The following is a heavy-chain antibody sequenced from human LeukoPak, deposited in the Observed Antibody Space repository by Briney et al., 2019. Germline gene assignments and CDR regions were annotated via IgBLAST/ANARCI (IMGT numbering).Heavy chain of an antibody. CDR3: AREIAVAPDAFDI. D-gene: IGHD6-19*01. Sequence: ASVKVSCKASGYTFTSYYMHWVRQAPGQGLEWMGIINPSGGSTSYAQKFQGRVTMTRDMSTSTVYMELSSLGSEDTAVYYCAREIAVAPDAFDIWGQGTMVTVSS. CDR2: INPSGGST. V-gene: IGHV1-46*01. J-gene: IGHJ3*02. CDR1: GYTFTSYY.